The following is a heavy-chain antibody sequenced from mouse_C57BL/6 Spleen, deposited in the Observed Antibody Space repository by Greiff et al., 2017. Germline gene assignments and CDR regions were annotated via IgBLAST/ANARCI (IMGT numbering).Heavy chain of an antibody. CDR2: INPYNGDT. CDR3: AREDGISSYYFDY. CDR1: GYSFTGYF. D-gene: IGHD1-1*01. J-gene: IGHJ2*01. V-gene: IGHV1-20*01. Sequence: VQLQQSGPELVKPGDSVKISCKASGYSFTGYFMNWVMQSHGKSLEWIGRINPYNGDTFYNQNVKGKATLTVDKSSSTAHRELRSLTSDDSAVYYCAREDGISSYYFDYWGQGTTLTVSS.